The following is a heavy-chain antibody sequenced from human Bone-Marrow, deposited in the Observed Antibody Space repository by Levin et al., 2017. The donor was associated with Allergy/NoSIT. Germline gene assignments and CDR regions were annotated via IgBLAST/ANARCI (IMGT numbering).Heavy chain of an antibody. CDR1: GYTFTDYY. CDR3: ARAVLEMTWLVPRGLGY. D-gene: IGHD6-19*01. Sequence: GESLKISCQASGYTFTDYYIDWVRQAPGQRLEWMGRINPNNGVTNYAQKFLGRVSITRDTSISTAYMELRRLSSDDTAIYFCARAVLEMTWLVPRGLGYWGQGTLITVSS. J-gene: IGHJ4*02. CDR2: INPNNGVT. V-gene: IGHV1-2*06.